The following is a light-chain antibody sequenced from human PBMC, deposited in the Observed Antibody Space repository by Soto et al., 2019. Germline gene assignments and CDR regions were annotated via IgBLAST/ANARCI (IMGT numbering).Light chain of an antibody. V-gene: IGLV2-14*01. CDR1: SSDVGGYNY. CDR3: SSYTSSSTLV. CDR2: EVS. Sequence: QSALTQPASVSGSPGQSITISCIGTSSDVGGYNYVSWYQQHPGKAPKLMIYEVSNRPSGVSNRFSGSKSGNTASLTISGLQAEDEADYHCSSYTSSSTLVFGGGTKLTVL. J-gene: IGLJ3*02.